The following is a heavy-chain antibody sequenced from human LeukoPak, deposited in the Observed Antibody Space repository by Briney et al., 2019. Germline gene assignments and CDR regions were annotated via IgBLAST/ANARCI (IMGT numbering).Heavy chain of an antibody. J-gene: IGHJ4*02. CDR1: GYTFTSYG. Sequence: GASVKVSCKASGYTFTSYGISWVRQATGQGLEWMGWMNPNSGNTGYAQKFQGRVTITRNTSISTAYMELSSLRSEDTAVYYCARGFIAAAGKGWVYWGQGTLVTVSS. D-gene: IGHD6-13*01. CDR2: MNPNSGNT. V-gene: IGHV1-8*03. CDR3: ARGFIAAAGKGWVY.